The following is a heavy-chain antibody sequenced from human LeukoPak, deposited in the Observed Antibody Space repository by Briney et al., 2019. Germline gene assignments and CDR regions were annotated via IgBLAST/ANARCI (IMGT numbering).Heavy chain of an antibody. CDR1: GFTFSSYG. CDR3: ARDGSGMSPHYGMDV. Sequence: GGSLRLSCAASGFTFSSYGMHWVRQAPGKGLEWVAVIWYDGSNRYYADSVKGRFTISRDNSKNTLYLQMNSLRAKDTAVYYCARDGSGMSPHYGMDVWGQGTTVTVSS. D-gene: IGHD1-26*01. V-gene: IGHV3-33*01. J-gene: IGHJ6*02. CDR2: IWYDGSNR.